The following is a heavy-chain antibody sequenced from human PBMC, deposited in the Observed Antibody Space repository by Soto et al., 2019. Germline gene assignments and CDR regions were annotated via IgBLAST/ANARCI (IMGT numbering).Heavy chain of an antibody. Sequence: QVQLVQSGAEVKKPGSSVKVSCKASGGTFSSYAISWVRQAPGQGLEWMGGIIPIFGTANYAQKFQGRITITADESTSTGYMELSSLRSEDTAVYYCARAFDFPQLNDRPYYYYYGMDVWGQGTTVTVSS. J-gene: IGHJ6*02. CDR2: IIPIFGTA. CDR1: GGTFSSYA. V-gene: IGHV1-69*01. D-gene: IGHD3-3*01. CDR3: ARAFDFPQLNDRPYYYYYGMDV.